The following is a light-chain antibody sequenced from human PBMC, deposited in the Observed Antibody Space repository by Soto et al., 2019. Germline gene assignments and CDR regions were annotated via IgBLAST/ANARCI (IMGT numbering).Light chain of an antibody. Sequence: EIVLTHSPATLSLSPCERATLSFRASQIISIYLVWHQQKPGQAPRLLIYAASRRATGIPDRFSGSGSGTDFTLTISRLEPEDFAVYYCQQYGSSPWTFGQGTKVDIK. J-gene: IGKJ1*01. CDR2: AAS. V-gene: IGKV3-20*01. CDR3: QQYGSSPWT. CDR1: QIISIY.